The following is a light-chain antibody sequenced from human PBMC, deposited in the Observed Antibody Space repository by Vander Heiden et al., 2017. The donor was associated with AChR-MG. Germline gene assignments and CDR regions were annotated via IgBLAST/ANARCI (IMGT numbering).Light chain of an antibody. CDR1: DSISKY. CDR3: QETDSSPYT. CDR2: GSS. V-gene: IGKV1-39*01. Sequence: DILMFQPPSSLPAFVADTVSITSRARDSISKYLPWYQQTPGKAPKLLIYGSSSLLSGIPSRFSGSGSGTDFTLTINSVQPEDSATYYCQETDSSPYTFGRGTKLEI. J-gene: IGKJ2*01.